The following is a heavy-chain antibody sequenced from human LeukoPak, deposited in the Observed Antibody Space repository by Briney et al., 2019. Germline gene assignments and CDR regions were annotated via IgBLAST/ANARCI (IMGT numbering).Heavy chain of an antibody. V-gene: IGHV3-9*01. CDR2: ISWNSGSI. CDR3: AKGIHPGGMDV. D-gene: IGHD1-1*01. CDR1: GFTFDDYA. Sequence: AGGSLRLSCAASGFTFDDYAMPWVRQAPGKGLEWVSGISWNSGSIGYADSVKGRFTISRDNAKNSLYLQMNSLRAEDTALYYCAKGIHPGGMDVWGQGTTVTVSS. J-gene: IGHJ6*02.